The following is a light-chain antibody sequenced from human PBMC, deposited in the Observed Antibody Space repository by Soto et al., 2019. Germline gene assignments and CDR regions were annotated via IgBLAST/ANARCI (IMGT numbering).Light chain of an antibody. CDR1: TGPVTSGHY. CDR3: MLSYSGAQRI. V-gene: IGLV7-46*01. J-gene: IGLJ2*01. CDR2: DTS. Sequence: QAVVTQEPSLTVSPGETVTLTCGSSTGPVTSGHYPYWFQQKPGQAPRTLIYDTSNKHSWTPVRFSGSLLGGKAALTLSGAQPEDEADYYCMLSYSGAQRIFGGGTQLTVL.